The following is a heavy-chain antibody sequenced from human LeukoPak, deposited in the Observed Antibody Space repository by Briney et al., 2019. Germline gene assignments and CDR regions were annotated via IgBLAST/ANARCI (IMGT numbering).Heavy chain of an antibody. Sequence: SQTLSLTCTVSGGSISSGGYYWSWIPQHPGTGLEWIGYIYYSGSTYYNPSLKSRVTISVDTSKKQFSLKLSSVTAADTAVYYCATYGDDVADYWGQGTLVIVSS. D-gene: IGHD4-17*01. V-gene: IGHV4-31*03. CDR2: IYYSGST. CDR3: ATYGDDVADY. CDR1: GGSISSGGYY. J-gene: IGHJ4*02.